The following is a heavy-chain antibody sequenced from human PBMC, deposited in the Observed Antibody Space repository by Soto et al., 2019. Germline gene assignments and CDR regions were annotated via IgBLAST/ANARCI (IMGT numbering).Heavy chain of an antibody. V-gene: IGHV1-2*02. D-gene: IGHD1-7*01. J-gene: IGHJ6*02. Sequence: QVQLVQSGAEVKKPGASVKVSCKASGYTFTGYYMHWVRQAPGQGLEWMGWINPNSGGTNYAQKFQGRVTMTRDTSISTAYMELSRLRSDDTAVYYCARDRGPDWNYEPYYYGMDVWGQGTTVTVSS. CDR1: GYTFTGYY. CDR3: ARDRGPDWNYEPYYYGMDV. CDR2: INPNSGGT.